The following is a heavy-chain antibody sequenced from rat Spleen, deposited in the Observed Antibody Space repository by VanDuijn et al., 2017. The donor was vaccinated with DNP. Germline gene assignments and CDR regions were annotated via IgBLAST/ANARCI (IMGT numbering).Heavy chain of an antibody. CDR1: GYSIISNY. V-gene: IGHV3-1*01. J-gene: IGHJ4*01. Sequence: EVQLQESGPGLVKPSQSLSLTCSVTGYSIISNYWGWIRKFPGNKMEWIGHISYSGSTSYNPSLKSRISITRDTSKNQFFLQLNSVTTEDTATYYCARWPGYNPPYAMDAWGQGTSVTVSS. D-gene: IGHD1-4*01. CDR2: ISYSGST. CDR3: ARWPGYNPPYAMDA.